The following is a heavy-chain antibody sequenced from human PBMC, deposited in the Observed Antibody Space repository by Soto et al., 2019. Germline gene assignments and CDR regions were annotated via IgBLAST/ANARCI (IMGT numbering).Heavy chain of an antibody. CDR2: IYYSGST. D-gene: IGHD2-15*01. Sequence: QLQLQESGPGLVKPSETLSLTCTVSGGSISSSSYYWGWIRQPPGKGLEWIGSIYYSGSTYYNPSLKSRVPISVDTSKTQFSLKLSSVTAADTAVYYCARHTPAISISDHWGRGTLVTVSS. CDR1: GGSISSSSYY. CDR3: ARHTPAISISDH. V-gene: IGHV4-39*01. J-gene: IGHJ4*02.